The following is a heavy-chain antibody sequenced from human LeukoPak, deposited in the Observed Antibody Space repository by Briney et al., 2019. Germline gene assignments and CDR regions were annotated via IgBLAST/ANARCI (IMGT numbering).Heavy chain of an antibody. CDR3: ARDLYDFKYYYYYYMDV. V-gene: IGHV4-39*07. CDR2: MHHSGET. CDR1: GGSISSGENY. J-gene: IGHJ6*03. D-gene: IGHD5/OR15-5a*01. Sequence: SETLSLTCSVSGGSISSGENYWGWIRQSPGKGLEWFGSMHHSGETYQNPSLKSRATISIDTSKNQLSLTLSSVTAADSAVYYCARDLYDFKYYYYYYMDVWGKGTTVTVSS.